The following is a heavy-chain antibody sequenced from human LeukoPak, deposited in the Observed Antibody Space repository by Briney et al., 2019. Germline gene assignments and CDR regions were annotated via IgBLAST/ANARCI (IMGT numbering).Heavy chain of an antibody. V-gene: IGHV3-21*01. CDR3: ARDQYCSGGSCKGGFDY. CDR1: GFTFSSYS. Sequence: GGSLRLSCAASGFTFSSYSMNWVRQAPGKGLEWVSSISSSSSYIYYADSVKGRFTISRDNAKNSLYLQMNSLRAEDTAVYYCARDQYCSGGSCKGGFDYWGQGTLVTVSS. CDR2: ISSSSSYI. D-gene: IGHD2-15*01. J-gene: IGHJ4*02.